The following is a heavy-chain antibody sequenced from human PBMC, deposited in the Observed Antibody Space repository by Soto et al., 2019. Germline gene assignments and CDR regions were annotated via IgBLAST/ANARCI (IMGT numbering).Heavy chain of an antibody. CDR2: IYWDDDK. V-gene: IGHV2-5*02. CDR1: GFSLSSSGVG. D-gene: IGHD3-3*01. Sequence: QITLKESGPTLVKPTQTLTPTCTFSGFSLSSSGVGVGWIRQPPGKALEWLALIYWDDDKRYSPSLKSRLTITKDTSKNQVVLTMTNMDPVDTATYYCSHRRGYYDFWSGYWHWGQGTLVTVSS. CDR3: SHRRGYYDFWSGYWH. J-gene: IGHJ1*01.